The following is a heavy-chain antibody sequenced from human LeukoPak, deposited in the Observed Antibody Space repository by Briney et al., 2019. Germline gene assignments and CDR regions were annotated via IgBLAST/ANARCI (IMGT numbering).Heavy chain of an antibody. CDR2: LRNDDGST. Sequence: PGGSLRLSCAVSGFTFTSYGMQWVRQVPGKRLVWVARLRNDDGSTNYADSVKGRFTISRDSAKNTLYLQMITLRDEDTAMYYCARGRAGGTDVFDMWRQGTMVTVSS. CDR1: GFTFTSYG. D-gene: IGHD6-13*01. J-gene: IGHJ3*02. CDR3: ARGRAGGTDVFDM. V-gene: IGHV3-74*01.